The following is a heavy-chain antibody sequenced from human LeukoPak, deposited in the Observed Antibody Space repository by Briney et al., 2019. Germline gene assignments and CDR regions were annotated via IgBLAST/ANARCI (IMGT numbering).Heavy chain of an antibody. J-gene: IGHJ5*02. CDR1: GYSISSGYY. CDR3: ARSMSRRAGGT. CDR2: IYHSGST. Sequence: SETLSLTCTVSGYSISSGYYWGWIRQPPGKGLEWIGSIYHSGSTYYNPSLKSRVTISVDTSKNQFSLKLSSVTAADTAVYYCARSMSRRAGGTWGQGTLVTVSS. D-gene: IGHD3-10*01. V-gene: IGHV4-38-2*02.